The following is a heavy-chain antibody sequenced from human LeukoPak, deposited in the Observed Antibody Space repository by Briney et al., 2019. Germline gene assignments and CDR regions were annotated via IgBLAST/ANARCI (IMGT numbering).Heavy chain of an antibody. CDR3: ASENIVGATTSY. V-gene: IGHV3-23*01. CDR1: GFTFSNAW. D-gene: IGHD1-26*01. J-gene: IGHJ4*02. CDR2: ISGSGTIT. Sequence: GGSLRLSCAASGFTFSNAWMSWVRQAPGKGLEWVSAISGSGTITYYADSVKGRFTISRDNSKNTLYLQMNSLRADDAAVYYCASENIVGATTSYWGQGTLVTVSS.